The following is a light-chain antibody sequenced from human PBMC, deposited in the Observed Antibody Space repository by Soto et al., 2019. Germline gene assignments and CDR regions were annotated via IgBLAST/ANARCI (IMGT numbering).Light chain of an antibody. CDR1: SSAVGGYNY. Sequence: QSALTQPASVSGSPGQSITISCTGTSSAVGGYNYVSWYQQHPGKAPKLMIYDVSNRPSGVSNRFSGSKSGNTASLTISGRRAEDKADYYCSSYTSSSTVVFGGGTKLAVL. CDR2: DVS. J-gene: IGLJ2*01. V-gene: IGLV2-14*01. CDR3: SSYTSSSTVV.